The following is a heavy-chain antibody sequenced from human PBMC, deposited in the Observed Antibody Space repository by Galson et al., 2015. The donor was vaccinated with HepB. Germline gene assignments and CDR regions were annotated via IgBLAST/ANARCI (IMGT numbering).Heavy chain of an antibody. CDR2: INAGNGNT. Sequence: SVKVSCKASGYTFTSYAMHWVRQAPGQRLEWMGWINAGNGNTKYSQKFQGRVTITRDTSASTAYMELSSLRSEDTAVYYCVRDRVPYYYYGMDVWGQGTTVTVSS. V-gene: IGHV1-3*01. J-gene: IGHJ6*02. CDR3: VRDRVPYYYYGMDV. D-gene: IGHD3-10*01. CDR1: GYTFTSYA.